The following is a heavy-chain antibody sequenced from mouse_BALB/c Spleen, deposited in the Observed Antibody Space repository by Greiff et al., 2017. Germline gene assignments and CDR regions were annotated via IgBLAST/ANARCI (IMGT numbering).Heavy chain of an antibody. Sequence: EVKLVESGPGLVKPSQSLSLTCSVTGYSITSGYYWNWIRQFPGNKLEWMGYISYDGSNNYNPSLKNRISITRDTSKNQFFLKLNSVTTEDTATYYCANYYGKGFDYWGQGTTLTVSS. CDR2: ISYDGSN. CDR3: ANYYGKGFDY. V-gene: IGHV3-6*02. CDR1: GYSITSGYY. D-gene: IGHD2-1*01. J-gene: IGHJ2*01.